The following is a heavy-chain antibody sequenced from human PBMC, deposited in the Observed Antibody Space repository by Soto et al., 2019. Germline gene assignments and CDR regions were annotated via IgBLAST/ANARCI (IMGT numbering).Heavy chain of an antibody. CDR3: ARGYSYTQPVFDY. D-gene: IGHD5-18*01. J-gene: IGHJ4*02. CDR1: GVTFSTYW. V-gene: IGHV3-53*01. Sequence: GGSLRLSCAATGVTFSTYWMHWVRQAPGKGLEWVSFIYSSGSTYYADSVKGRFTISRDNFKNTLYLQMNSLRAEDTAVYYCARGYSYTQPVFDYWGLGTLVTVSS. CDR2: IYSSGST.